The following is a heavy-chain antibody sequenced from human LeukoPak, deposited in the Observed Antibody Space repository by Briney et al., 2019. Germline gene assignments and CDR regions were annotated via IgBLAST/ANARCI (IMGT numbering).Heavy chain of an antibody. Sequence: PSETLSLTCNVSGGSISGYYWSWIRQPAGKGLEWIGRIYTSESTNYNPSLKSRVTMSVDTSKNQFSLKLSSVTAADTAVYYCGRGQRGGEFDPWGQGTLVTVSS. D-gene: IGHD2-21*01. J-gene: IGHJ5*02. CDR2: IYTSEST. CDR3: GRGQRGGEFDP. CDR1: GGSISGYY. V-gene: IGHV4-4*07.